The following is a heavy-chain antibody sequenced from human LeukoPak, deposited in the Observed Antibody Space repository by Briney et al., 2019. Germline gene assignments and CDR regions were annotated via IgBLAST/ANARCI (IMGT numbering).Heavy chain of an antibody. CDR2: IIPIFGTA. D-gene: IGHD3-16*01. J-gene: IGHJ6*02. V-gene: IGHV1-69*06. Sequence: SVKVSCKASGGTFSSYAISWVRQAPGQGLEWMGGIIPIFGTANYAQKFQGRVTITADKSASTAYMELSSLRSEDTAVYYCARRKQSAQGGGYSYHYAMDVWGQGTTVTVSS. CDR1: GGTFSSYA. CDR3: ARRKQSAQGGGYSYHYAMDV.